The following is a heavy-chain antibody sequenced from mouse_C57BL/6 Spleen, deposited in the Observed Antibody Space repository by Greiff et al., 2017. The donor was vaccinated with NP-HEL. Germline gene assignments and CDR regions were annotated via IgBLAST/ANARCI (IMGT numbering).Heavy chain of an antibody. CDR3: ARSEGSEVVARFDY. D-gene: IGHD1-1*01. CDR2: IDPSDSYT. CDR1: GYTFTSSW. V-gene: IGHV1-69*01. J-gene: IGHJ2*01. Sequence: QVQLQQPGAELVMPGASVKLSCKASGYTFTSSWMHWVKQRPGHGLAWIGEIDPSDSYTNYNQKFKGKSTLTVDKSSSTAYMQLSSLTSEDSSVYYCARSEGSEVVARFDYWGKGTTLTVSS.